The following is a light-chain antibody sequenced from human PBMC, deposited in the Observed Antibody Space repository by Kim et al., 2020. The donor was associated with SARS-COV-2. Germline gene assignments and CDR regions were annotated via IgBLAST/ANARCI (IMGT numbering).Light chain of an antibody. CDR2: GAS. CDR3: QQYNNWPPKDT. J-gene: IGKJ2*01. V-gene: IGKV3-15*01. Sequence: EIVMTQSPATLSVSPGERATLSCRASQGVSSNLAWYQQKPGQAPRLLIYGASTRATGIPARFSGSGSGTEFTLTISSLQSEDFAVYYCQQYNNWPPKDTFGQGTKLEI. CDR1: QGVSSN.